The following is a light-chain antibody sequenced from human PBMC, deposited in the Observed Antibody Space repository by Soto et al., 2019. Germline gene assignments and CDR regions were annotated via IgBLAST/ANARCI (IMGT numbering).Light chain of an antibody. CDR3: LHDYNYPRT. Sequence: AIQLTQSPSSLSASVGDRVTITCRASQDIRIDLGWYQQKPGKAPKLLIYGASSLQSGVTSRFSGSGSGTDLTLTTSSLQPEDFATYYCLHDYNYPRTFGPGTKVEVK. V-gene: IGKV1-6*01. CDR1: QDIRID. J-gene: IGKJ1*01. CDR2: GAS.